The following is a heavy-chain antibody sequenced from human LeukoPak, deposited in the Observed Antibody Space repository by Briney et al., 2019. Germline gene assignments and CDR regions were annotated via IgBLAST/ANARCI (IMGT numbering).Heavy chain of an antibody. CDR2: MNPNSGNT. J-gene: IGHJ4*02. Sequence: ASVKASSHASGYTFTSYEINLVRQATGQGLGGMGWMNPNSGNTGYAQKFQGRLTMTRNTSINTAYMELSSLRSEDTAVYYCARGNDILTGFGYWGQGTLVTVSS. D-gene: IGHD3-9*01. V-gene: IGHV1-8*01. CDR3: ARGNDILTGFGY. CDR1: GYTFTSYE.